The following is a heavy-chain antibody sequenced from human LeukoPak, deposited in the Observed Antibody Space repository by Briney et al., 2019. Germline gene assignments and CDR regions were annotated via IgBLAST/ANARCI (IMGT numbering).Heavy chain of an antibody. Sequence: PGGSLRLSCAASGFTFSSYAMSWVRQAPGKGLEWVSAISGSGGSTYYADSVKGRFTISRDNSKNTLYLQVNSLRAEDTAVYYCAKARSAREGYSSGWPAGYWGQGTLVTVSS. V-gene: IGHV3-23*01. D-gene: IGHD6-19*01. CDR3: AKARSAREGYSSGWPAGY. CDR1: GFTFSSYA. CDR2: ISGSGGST. J-gene: IGHJ4*02.